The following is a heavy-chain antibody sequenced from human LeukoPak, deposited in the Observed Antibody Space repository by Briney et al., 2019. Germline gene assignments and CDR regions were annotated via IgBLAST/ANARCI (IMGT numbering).Heavy chain of an antibody. CDR1: GGSFSGYY. V-gene: IGHV4-34*01. CDR3: ARVFRSQYSFSP. J-gene: IGHJ5*02. Sequence: PSETLSLTCAVYGGSFSGYYWSWIRQPPGKGLEWIGEINHSGSTNYNPSLKSRVTISVDTSKNQFSLKLSSVTAADTAVYYCARVFRSQYSFSPWRQGILVTVSS. CDR2: INHSGST. D-gene: IGHD5/OR15-5a*01.